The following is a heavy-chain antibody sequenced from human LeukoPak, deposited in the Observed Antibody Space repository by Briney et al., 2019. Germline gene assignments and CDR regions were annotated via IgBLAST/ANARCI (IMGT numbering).Heavy chain of an antibody. CDR2: IKPDEGEK. J-gene: IGHJ4*02. D-gene: IGHD3-22*01. CDR3: ARVDSSGYHLLDF. CDR1: GFTFSSYW. Sequence: GGSLRLSCAASGFTFSSYWMSWVRQAPGKGLEWVANIKPDEGEKYYVDSVKGRFTISRDNAKNSVYLQMNSLRAEDTAVYYCARVDSSGYHLLDFWGQGTLATVSS. V-gene: IGHV3-7*04.